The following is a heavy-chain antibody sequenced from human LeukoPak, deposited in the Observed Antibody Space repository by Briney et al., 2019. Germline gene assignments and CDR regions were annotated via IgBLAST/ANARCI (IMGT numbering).Heavy chain of an antibody. CDR2: VYNGGST. Sequence: GGSLRLSCAASGFTVSDNYMSWVRQAPGKGLEWVSSVYNGGSTYYADSAKGRFTMSRGNSKNTLYLQMNSLRAEDTAVYYCARDTPFGGYWGQGTLVTVSS. V-gene: IGHV3-53*01. CDR1: GFTVSDNY. CDR3: ARDTPFGGY. J-gene: IGHJ4*02. D-gene: IGHD3-16*01.